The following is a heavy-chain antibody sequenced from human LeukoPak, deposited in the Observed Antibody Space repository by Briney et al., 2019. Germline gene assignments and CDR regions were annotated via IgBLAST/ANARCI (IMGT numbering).Heavy chain of an antibody. D-gene: IGHD3-22*01. V-gene: IGHV3-21*01. Sequence: GGSLRLSCAASGFTFSSYSMNWVRQAPGKGLEWVSSISSSCSYIYYADSVKGRFTISRDNAKNSLYLQMNSLRAEDTAVYYCARDRLIFTYYYDSSGFDYWGQGTLVTVSS. CDR1: GFTFSSYS. CDR2: ISSSCSYI. CDR3: ARDRLIFTYYYDSSGFDY. J-gene: IGHJ4*02.